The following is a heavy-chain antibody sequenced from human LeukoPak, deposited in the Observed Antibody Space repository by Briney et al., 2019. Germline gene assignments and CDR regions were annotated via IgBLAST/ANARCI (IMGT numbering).Heavy chain of an antibody. CDR2: ISGSADST. CDR1: GFTFSSYA. V-gene: IGHV3-23*01. CDR3: ARDFLWLVDY. Sequence: GGSLRLSCEASGFTFSSYAMSWVRQAPGKGLEWVSAISGSADSTYSADSVKGRFTISRDNSKSTLYLQMNSLRADDTAIYYCARDFLWLVDYWGQGTLVTVSS. J-gene: IGHJ4*02. D-gene: IGHD6-19*01.